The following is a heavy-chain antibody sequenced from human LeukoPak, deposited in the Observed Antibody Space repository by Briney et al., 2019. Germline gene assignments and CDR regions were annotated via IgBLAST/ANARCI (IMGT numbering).Heavy chain of an antibody. CDR1: RYTFTGYH. J-gene: IGHJ4*02. CDR3: ARTDSGAYGSFDN. CDR2: INPNSGGT. V-gene: IGHV1-2*02. D-gene: IGHD4-17*01. Sequence: ASVKVSCKASRYTFTGYHMRWVRQAPGQGLEWMGWINPNSGGTKYGQKFQGRVTMTRDTSISTAYMELSSLISDDTAVYFCARTDSGAYGSFDNWGQGTLVTVSS.